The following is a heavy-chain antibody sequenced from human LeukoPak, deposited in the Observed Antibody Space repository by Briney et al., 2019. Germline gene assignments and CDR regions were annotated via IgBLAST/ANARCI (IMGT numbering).Heavy chain of an antibody. D-gene: IGHD3-22*01. CDR2: INPNSGGT. CDR1: GYTFTGYY. J-gene: IGHJ4*02. Sequence: ASVKVSRKASGYTFTGYYMHWVRQAPGQGLEWMGWINPNSGGTNYAQKFQGRVTITRETSISTAYMELSRLRSDDTAVYYCARMRATMIVVVMDFDYWGQGTLVTVSS. CDR3: ARMRATMIVVVMDFDY. V-gene: IGHV1-2*02.